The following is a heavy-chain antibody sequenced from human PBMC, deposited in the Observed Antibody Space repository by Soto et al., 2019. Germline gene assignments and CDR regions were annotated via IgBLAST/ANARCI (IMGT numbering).Heavy chain of an antibody. Sequence: QVQLVQSGAEVKKPGASVKVSCEASGYTFTSYDINWVRQATGQGLEWMGWMNPNSGNTGYAQKFQGRVTMTRNTSISTAYMELSSLRSEDTAVYYCARAGLGSPPIHYYYYMDVWGKGTTVTVSS. CDR2: MNPNSGNT. V-gene: IGHV1-8*01. CDR3: ARAGLGSPPIHYYYYMDV. D-gene: IGHD3-16*01. CDR1: GYTFTSYD. J-gene: IGHJ6*03.